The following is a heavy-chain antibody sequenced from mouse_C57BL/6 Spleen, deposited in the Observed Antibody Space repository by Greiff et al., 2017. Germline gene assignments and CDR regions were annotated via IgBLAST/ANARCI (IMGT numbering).Heavy chain of an antibody. CDR1: GYAFSSSW. CDR3: ARSKELGPYFDY. V-gene: IGHV1-82*01. D-gene: IGHD4-1*01. Sequence: VQLQQSGPELVKPGASVKISCKASGYAFSSSWMNWVKQRPGKGLEWIGRIYPGDGDTTYNGKFKGKATLTADKSSSTAYMQLSSLTSEDSADYFCARSKELGPYFDYWGQGTTLTVSS. CDR2: IYPGDGDT. J-gene: IGHJ2*01.